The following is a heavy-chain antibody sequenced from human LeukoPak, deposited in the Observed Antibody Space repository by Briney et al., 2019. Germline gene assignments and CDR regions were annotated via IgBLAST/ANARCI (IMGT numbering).Heavy chain of an antibody. Sequence: VASVKVSCTASGYTFTIYDINWVRQAPGQGLERMGWMNPNSGNTGYAHKFQGRVTITRNTSISTAYMAVSSLRSEDTAVYYCARGYCSDGSCYSQFEFWGQGTLVTVSS. CDR3: ARGYCSDGSCYSQFEF. CDR2: MNPNSGNT. J-gene: IGHJ4*02. V-gene: IGHV1-8*01. CDR1: GYTFTIYD. D-gene: IGHD2-15*01.